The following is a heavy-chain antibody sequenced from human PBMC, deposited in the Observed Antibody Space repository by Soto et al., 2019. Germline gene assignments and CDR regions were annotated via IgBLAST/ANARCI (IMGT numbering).Heavy chain of an antibody. Sequence: GGSLRLSCAASGVTFSSYWMSWVRQAPGKGLEWVANIKQDGSEKYYVDSVKGRFTISRDNTKNSLYLQMNSLRVEDTAVYYCAKENNADSAYYMDVWGKGTTVTVSS. J-gene: IGHJ6*03. V-gene: IGHV3-7*01. D-gene: IGHD1-1*01. CDR2: IKQDGSEK. CDR1: GVTFSSYW. CDR3: AKENNADSAYYMDV.